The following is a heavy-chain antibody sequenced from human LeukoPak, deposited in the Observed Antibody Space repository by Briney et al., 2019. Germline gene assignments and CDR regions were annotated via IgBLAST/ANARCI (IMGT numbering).Heavy chain of an antibody. CDR2: MYYSGST. V-gene: IGHV4-39*07. Sequence: PSETLSLTCTVSGGSISRTYWGWIGQPPGKGLEWIGSMYYSGSTYYNPSLKSRVTISVDTSKNQFSLKLTSVTAADTAVYYCARLHGRPSMAPLRRKDEYYFDPWGQGTLVTVSS. CDR3: ARLHGRPSMAPLRRKDEYYFDP. J-gene: IGHJ4*02. D-gene: IGHD6-6*01. CDR1: GGSISRTY.